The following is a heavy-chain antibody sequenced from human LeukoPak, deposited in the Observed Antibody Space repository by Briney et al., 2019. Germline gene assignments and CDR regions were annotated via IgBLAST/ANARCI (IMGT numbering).Heavy chain of an antibody. Sequence: GGSLRLSCAASGFTFSSYAMSWVRQAPGMGLEWVSAIGGNDGNTYYADSVKGRFTISRDNSKNSLHLQINSLRADDTAVYYCAKVQYSDYDMNFDSWGQGTLVTVSS. V-gene: IGHV3-23*01. CDR3: AKVQYSDYDMNFDS. CDR2: IGGNDGNT. CDR1: GFTFSSYA. J-gene: IGHJ4*02. D-gene: IGHD5-12*01.